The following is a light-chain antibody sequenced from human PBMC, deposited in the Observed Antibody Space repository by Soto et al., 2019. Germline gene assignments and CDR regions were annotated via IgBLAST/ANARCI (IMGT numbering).Light chain of an antibody. CDR1: SSDVGGYNY. J-gene: IGLJ1*01. CDR3: SSYTSSSTYV. CDR2: EVS. V-gene: IGLV2-14*01. Sequence: QSALTQPASVSGSPGQSITISCTGTSSDVGGYNYVSWYQQHPGKAPKLMIYEVSDRPSGVSNRFSGSKSDNTASLTISGLQAEDAADYYCSSYTSSSTYVFGTGTNLTVL.